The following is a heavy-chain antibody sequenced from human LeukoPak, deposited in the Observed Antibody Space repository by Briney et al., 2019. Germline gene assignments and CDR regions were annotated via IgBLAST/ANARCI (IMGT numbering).Heavy chain of an antibody. CDR1: GGSISSDNW. J-gene: IGHJ4*02. Sequence: SETLSLTCAVSGGSISSDNWWSWIRQPPGKGLEWIGEINHSGSTNYNPSLKSRVTISVDTSKNQFSLKLSSVTAADTAVYYCARHSYARSGYYSRPYYFDYWGQGTLVTVSS. CDR2: INHSGST. CDR3: ARHSYARSGYYSRPYYFDY. D-gene: IGHD3-22*01. V-gene: IGHV4-4*02.